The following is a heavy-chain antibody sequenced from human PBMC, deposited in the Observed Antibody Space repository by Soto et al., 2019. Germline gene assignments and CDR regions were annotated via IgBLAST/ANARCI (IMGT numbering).Heavy chain of an antibody. V-gene: IGHV4-30-4*01. D-gene: IGHD3-3*01. CDR3: ARALQDFGPLNWFDP. J-gene: IGHJ5*02. CDR2: IYYSGST. CDR1: GGSISSGDYY. Sequence: TLSLTCTVSGGSISSGDYYWSWIRQPPGKGLEWIGYIYYSGSTYYNPSLKSRVTISVDTSKNQFSLKLSSATAADTVVYYCARALQDFGPLNWFDPWGQGTLVTVSS.